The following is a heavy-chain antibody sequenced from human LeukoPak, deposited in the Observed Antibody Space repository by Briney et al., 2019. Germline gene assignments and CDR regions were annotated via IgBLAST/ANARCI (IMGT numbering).Heavy chain of an antibody. CDR1: GFSFSSYS. CDR3: ARDPHALDY. Sequence: PGGSLRPSCAASGFSFSSYSMNWVRQAPGKGLEWVAYIAYTGTIHYADSVRGRFAISRDNAKNSLYLELNSLRVEDTAVYYCARDPHALDYWGQGTRVTVSS. CDR2: IAYTGTI. V-gene: IGHV3-48*01. J-gene: IGHJ4*02.